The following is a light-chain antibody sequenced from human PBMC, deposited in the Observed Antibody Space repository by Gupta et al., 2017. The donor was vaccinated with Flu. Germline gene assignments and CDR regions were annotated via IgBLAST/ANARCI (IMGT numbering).Light chain of an antibody. V-gene: IGKV1-5*03. J-gene: IGKJ2*01. Sequence: DIQMTQSPSTLSASVGDRVTITCRASQSISSWLAWYQQKTGKAPKLLIYKASSLESGVPSRFSGSGSGTEFTLTISSLQPDDFATYYCQQYNSSPMYTFGQGTKLEIK. CDR1: QSISSW. CDR3: QQYNSSPMYT. CDR2: KAS.